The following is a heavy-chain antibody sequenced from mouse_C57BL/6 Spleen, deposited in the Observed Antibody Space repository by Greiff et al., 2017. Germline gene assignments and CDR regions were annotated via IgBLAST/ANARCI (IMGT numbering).Heavy chain of an antibody. J-gene: IGHJ4*01. CDR2: IYPGSGST. CDR1: GYTFTSYW. Sequence: QVQLKQPGAELVKPGASVKMSCKASGYTFTSYWITWVKQRPGQGLEWIGDIYPGSGSTNYNEKFKSKATLTVDTSSSTAYMQLSSLTSEDSAVYYCARWAPLYDGSFMDYWGQGTSVTVSS. D-gene: IGHD2-3*01. CDR3: ARWAPLYDGSFMDY. V-gene: IGHV1-55*01.